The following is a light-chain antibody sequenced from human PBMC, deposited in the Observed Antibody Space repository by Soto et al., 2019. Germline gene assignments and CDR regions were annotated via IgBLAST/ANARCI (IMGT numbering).Light chain of an antibody. CDR2: GAS. CDR1: QSVSSY. J-gene: IGKJ5*01. CDR3: HQYNDWPIT. Sequence: EIVMTQSPATLSVSPGERATLSCRASQSVSSYLAWYQQKPGQPPRLLIYGASTRAPGVPARFSGSGSGTEFTLTISSLQSEDFTVYYCHQYNDWPITFGQGTRLDIK. V-gene: IGKV3-15*01.